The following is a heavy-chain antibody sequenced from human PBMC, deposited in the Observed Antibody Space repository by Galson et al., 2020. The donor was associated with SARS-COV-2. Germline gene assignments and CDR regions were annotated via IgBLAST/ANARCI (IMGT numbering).Heavy chain of an antibody. CDR2: ISGSGGST. CDR3: AKVARYCSGGSCYGWIIDY. V-gene: IGHV3-23*01. J-gene: IGHJ4*02. D-gene: IGHD2-15*01. Sequence: GGSLRLSCAASGFTFSSYAMSWVRQAPGKGLEWVSAISGSGGSTYYADSVKGRFTISRDNSKNTLYLQMNSLRAEDTAVYYCAKVARYCSGGSCYGWIIDYWGQGTLVTVSS. CDR1: GFTFSSYA.